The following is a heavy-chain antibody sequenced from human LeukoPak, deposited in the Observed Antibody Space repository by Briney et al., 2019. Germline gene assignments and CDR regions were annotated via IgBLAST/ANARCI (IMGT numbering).Heavy chain of an antibody. J-gene: IGHJ4*02. D-gene: IGHD5-18*01. CDR3: ARSDVDTAMVTTFDY. Sequence: SVKVSCKASGGTFSSYAISWVRQAPGQGLEWMGGIIPIFGTANYAQKFQGRVTITADESTSTAYMELSSLRSEDTAVYYCARSDVDTAMVTTFDYWGQGTLVTVSS. CDR1: GGTFSSYA. CDR2: IIPIFGTA. V-gene: IGHV1-69*13.